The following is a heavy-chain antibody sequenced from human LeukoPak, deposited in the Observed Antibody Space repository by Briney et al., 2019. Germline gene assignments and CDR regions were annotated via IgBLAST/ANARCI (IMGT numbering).Heavy chain of an antibody. V-gene: IGHV4-34*01. J-gene: IGHJ4*02. CDR2: INHSGST. Sequence: SETPSLTCAVYGGSFSGYYWSWFRQPPGKGLEWIGEINHSGSTNYNPSLKSRVTISVDTSKNQFSLKLSSVTAADTAVYYCARGRYFLDYWGQGTLVTVSS. D-gene: IGHD3-9*01. CDR3: ARGRYFLDY. CDR1: GGSFSGYY.